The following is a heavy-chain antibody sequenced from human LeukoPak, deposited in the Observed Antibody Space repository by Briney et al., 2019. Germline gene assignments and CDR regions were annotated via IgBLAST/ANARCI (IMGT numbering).Heavy chain of an antibody. V-gene: IGHV3-21*01. CDR1: GFTFSSYS. CDR2: ISSSSSYI. CDR3: ARDDLGAYDY. J-gene: IGHJ4*02. D-gene: IGHD4/OR15-4a*01. Sequence: PGGSLRLSCAASGFTFSSYSMNWVRQAPGKGLEWVSSISSSSSYIYYADSVKGRFTISRDNAKKSLYLQMNSLRAEDTAVYYCARDDLGAYDYWGQGTLVTVSS.